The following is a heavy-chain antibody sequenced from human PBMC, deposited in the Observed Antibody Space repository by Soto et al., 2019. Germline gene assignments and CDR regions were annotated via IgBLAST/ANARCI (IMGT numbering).Heavy chain of an antibody. V-gene: IGHV1-46*01. CDR3: ARALPRIAASREGDY. CDR2: INPFGGST. Sequence: QVQLVQSGAGVKKPGASVTVSCKASGYTFTSYYMHWVRQAPGRGPEWVGIINPFGGSTSYAQNFQGRITLTSDTSTNTVYMELSSLRSEDTAVYYCARALPRIAASREGDYWGQGTLVTVSS. J-gene: IGHJ4*02. D-gene: IGHD6-6*01. CDR1: GYTFTSYY.